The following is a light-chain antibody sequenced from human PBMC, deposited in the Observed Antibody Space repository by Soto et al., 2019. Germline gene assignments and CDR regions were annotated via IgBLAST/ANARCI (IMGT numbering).Light chain of an antibody. CDR2: GAS. Sequence: EIVLTQSPGTLSLSPGERATLSCRASQSVSSSYLAWYQQKPGQAPRLLIYGASSRATGIPARFSGSGSGTDFTLTISSLEPEDFAVYYCQQYGRSPRTFGQGTKVDIK. CDR3: QQYGRSPRT. V-gene: IGKV3-20*01. J-gene: IGKJ1*01. CDR1: QSVSSSY.